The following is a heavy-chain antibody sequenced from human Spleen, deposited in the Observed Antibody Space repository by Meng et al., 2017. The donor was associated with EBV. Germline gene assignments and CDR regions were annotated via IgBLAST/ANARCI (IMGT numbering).Heavy chain of an antibody. J-gene: IGHJ2*01. D-gene: IGHD2-15*01. CDR2: IYHSGST. CDR1: GGSFNFSHW. V-gene: IGHV4/OR15-8*03. CDR3: ARGDIVVFPPALGKFDL. Sequence: ESGPGLVKPSGTLSPSVFVSGGSFNFSHWWGWGRQSPGKGLEWIGEIYHSGSTNYNPSFESRVSMSLDKSKNQFSLHLDSVTAADTALYFCARGDIVVFPPALGKFDLWGRGTLVTVSS.